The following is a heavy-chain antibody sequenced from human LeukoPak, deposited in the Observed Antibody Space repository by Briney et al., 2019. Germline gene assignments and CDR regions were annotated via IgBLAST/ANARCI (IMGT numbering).Heavy chain of an antibody. V-gene: IGHV1-2*02. D-gene: IGHD3-10*01. J-gene: IGHJ2*01. CDR3: ARDRGFNHGLSYWYFDL. CDR2: INPDNNAA. Sequence: ASVKVSCKASGYTFTGFSLHWVRRAPGQGLEWVGWINPDNNAANYGQNFQDRVTLTSDTSISTAYMELSRLRSDDTAEYYCARDRGFNHGLSYWYFDLWGRGTLVTVSS. CDR1: GYTFTGFS.